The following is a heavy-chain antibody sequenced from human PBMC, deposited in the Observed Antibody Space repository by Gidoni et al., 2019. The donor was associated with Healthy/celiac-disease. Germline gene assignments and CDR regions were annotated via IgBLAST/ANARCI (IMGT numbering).Heavy chain of an antibody. V-gene: IGHV4-39*01. Sequence: QLQLQESGPGLVKPSETLSLTCTVSGGSISSSSYYWGWIRQPPGKGLEWIGSIYYSGSTYYNPSLKRRVTISVDTSKNQFSLKLSSVTAADTAVYYCARHEKRDDYGDYRFDYWGQGTLVTVSS. D-gene: IGHD4-17*01. CDR1: GGSISSSSYY. J-gene: IGHJ4*02. CDR2: IYYSGST. CDR3: ARHEKRDDYGDYRFDY.